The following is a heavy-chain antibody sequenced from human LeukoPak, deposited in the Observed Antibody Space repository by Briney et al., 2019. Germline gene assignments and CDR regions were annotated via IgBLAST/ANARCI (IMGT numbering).Heavy chain of an antibody. D-gene: IGHD2-15*01. CDR2: ISYDGSNK. J-gene: IGHJ3*02. Sequence: GGSLRLSCAASGFTFSSYAMHWVRQAPGKGLEWVAVISYDGSNKYYADSVKGRFTISRDNSKNTLYLQMNSLRAEDTAVYYCARDLGGVVVAAYDAFDIWGQGTMVTVSS. V-gene: IGHV3-30-3*01. CDR1: GFTFSSYA. CDR3: ARDLGGVVVAAYDAFDI.